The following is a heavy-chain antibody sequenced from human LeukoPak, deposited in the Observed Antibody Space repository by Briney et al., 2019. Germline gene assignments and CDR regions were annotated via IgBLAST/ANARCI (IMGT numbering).Heavy chain of an antibody. D-gene: IGHD3-3*02. Sequence: GGSLRLSCAASGFTFSSYGMHWVRQAPGKGLEWVAVISYDGSNKYYADSVKGRFTISRDNSKNTLYLQMNSLRAEDTAVYYCATHYDIFGVVTPFDYWGQGTLVTVSS. V-gene: IGHV3-30*03. CDR2: ISYDGSNK. CDR3: ATHYDIFGVVTPFDY. CDR1: GFTFSSYG. J-gene: IGHJ4*02.